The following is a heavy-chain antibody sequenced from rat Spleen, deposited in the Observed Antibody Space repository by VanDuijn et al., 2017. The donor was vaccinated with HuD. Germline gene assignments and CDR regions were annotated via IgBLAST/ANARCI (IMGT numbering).Heavy chain of an antibody. CDR1: GLSLTSNS. J-gene: IGHJ2*01. CDR3: ARGSVFFDY. Sequence: QVQLKESGPGLVQPSQTLSLTCTVSGLSLTSNSVSWIRQPPGKGLDWIGVIWNHGGTDYNSAIKSRLSITRDTSKSQVFLKMNSLQTEDTAMYFCARGSVFFDYWGQGVMVTVSS. CDR2: IWNHGGT. V-gene: IGHV2-47*01.